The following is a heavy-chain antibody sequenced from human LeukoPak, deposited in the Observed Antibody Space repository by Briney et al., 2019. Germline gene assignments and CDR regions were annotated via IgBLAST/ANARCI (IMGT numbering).Heavy chain of an antibody. CDR1: GGSISSYY. D-gene: IGHD3-10*01. V-gene: IGHV4-59*01. Sequence: SETLSLTCTVSGGSISSYYWSCVRQPPEKGLEWIGYIYYSGGTNYNPSLKSRVTISVDTSKSQFSLQLTSVTAADTAVYFCTRGGSNFDYWGQGTLVTVSS. J-gene: IGHJ4*02. CDR2: IYYSGGT. CDR3: TRGGSNFDY.